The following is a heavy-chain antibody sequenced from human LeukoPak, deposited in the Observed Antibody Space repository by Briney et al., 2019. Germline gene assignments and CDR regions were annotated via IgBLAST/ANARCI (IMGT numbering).Heavy chain of an antibody. CDR2: IYSLGST. V-gene: IGHV3-53*01. CDR1: GFTVSSNY. Sequence: GGSLRLSCAASGFTVSSNYMSWVRQAPGKGLEWVSVIYSLGSTYYADSVKGRFTISRDNSKNTLFLQMNSLRADDTAVYYCARDPRGDGYFDYWGQGNLVTVSS. CDR3: ARDPRGDGYFDY. J-gene: IGHJ4*02. D-gene: IGHD2-21*01.